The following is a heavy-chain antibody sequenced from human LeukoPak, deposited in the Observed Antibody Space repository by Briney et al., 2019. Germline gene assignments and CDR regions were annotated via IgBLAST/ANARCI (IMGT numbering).Heavy chain of an antibody. CDR2: VWYDGRNR. Sequence: GGSLRLSCAASGYTFSRHGIHWVRQTPGKGLEWVAVVWYDGRNRDYADSVKGRFTISKDNSNNMVFLQMDRLRAEDTAVYYCARLWGGNGYSGGSLNLWGQGTLVTVSS. V-gene: IGHV3-33*01. D-gene: IGHD3-16*01. J-gene: IGHJ5*02. CDR1: GYTFSRHG. CDR3: ARLWGGNGYSGGSLNL.